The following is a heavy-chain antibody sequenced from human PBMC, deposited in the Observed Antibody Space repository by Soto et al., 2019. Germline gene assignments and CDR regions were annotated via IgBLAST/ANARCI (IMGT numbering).Heavy chain of an antibody. CDR1: GFTFDDYA. D-gene: IGHD3-9*01. Sequence: EVQLVESGGGLVQPGRSLRLSCAASGFTFDDYAMHWVRQAPGRGLEWISIISWNSRSIGYADSVKGRFTISRDNAKNFLSLQMNSLRAEDTALYYCAKDPHDILTGPLASWGQGTLVTVSS. J-gene: IGHJ4*02. CDR3: AKDPHDILTGPLAS. CDR2: ISWNSRSI. V-gene: IGHV3-9*01.